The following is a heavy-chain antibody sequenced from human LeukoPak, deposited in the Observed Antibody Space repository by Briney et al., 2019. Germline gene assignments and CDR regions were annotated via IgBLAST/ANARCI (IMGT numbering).Heavy chain of an antibody. Sequence: GGSLRLSCAASGFTFSSYNMNWVRQAPGKGLEWVSSISSRSSYIYYADSVKGRFTISRDNAKNSLYLQTNNLRAEDTAVYYCARGKDDYGDYVLNYYFDYWGQGTLVTVSS. D-gene: IGHD4-17*01. V-gene: IGHV3-21*01. J-gene: IGHJ4*02. CDR3: ARGKDDYGDYVLNYYFDY. CDR2: ISSRSSYI. CDR1: GFTFSSYN.